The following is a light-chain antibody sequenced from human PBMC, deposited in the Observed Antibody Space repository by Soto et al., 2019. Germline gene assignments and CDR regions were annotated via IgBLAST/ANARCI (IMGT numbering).Light chain of an antibody. J-gene: IGLJ1*01. Sequence: QSVLTQPASVSGSPGQSITISCTGTNSDIGAYNYVSWYQQHPGRAPKLIIYEVSNRPSGVSDRFSGSKSANTASLTISGLQAEDEADYYCSSYTSASTYVFGTGTKLTVL. CDR1: NSDIGAYNY. CDR2: EVS. V-gene: IGLV2-14*01. CDR3: SSYTSASTYV.